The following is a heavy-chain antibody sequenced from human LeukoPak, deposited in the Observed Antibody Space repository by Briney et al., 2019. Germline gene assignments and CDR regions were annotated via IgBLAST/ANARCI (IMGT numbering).Heavy chain of an antibody. D-gene: IGHD2-15*01. CDR1: GGSISSYY. CDR2: IYYSGST. V-gene: IGHV4-59*08. J-gene: IGHJ6*02. CDR3: ARTYCSGGSCYYYYGMDV. Sequence: SETLSLTCTVSGGSISSYYWSWIRQPPGKGLEWIGYIYYSGSTNYNPSLKSRVTISVDTSKNQFSLKLSSVTAADTAVYYCARTYCSGGSCYYYYGMDVWGQGTTVTVSS.